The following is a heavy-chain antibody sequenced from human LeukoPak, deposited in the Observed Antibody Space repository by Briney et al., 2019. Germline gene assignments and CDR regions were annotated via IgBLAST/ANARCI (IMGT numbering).Heavy chain of an antibody. D-gene: IGHD5-18*01. CDR1: GFTFSSYA. V-gene: IGHV3-23*01. Sequence: TVGSLRLSCAASGFTFSSYAMDWVRQAPGKRLEWVSAISAIDDSTNYADSVKGRFTISRDNSKKTLYLQMNSVRAEDTAVYIWAKDVEWIPLSSSSFGTVVWGQGTTVTVSS. CDR3: AKDVEWIPLSSSSFGTVV. J-gene: IGHJ6*02. CDR2: ISAIDDST.